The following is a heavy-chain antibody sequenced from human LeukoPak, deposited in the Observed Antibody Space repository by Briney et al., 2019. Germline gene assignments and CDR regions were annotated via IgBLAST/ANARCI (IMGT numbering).Heavy chain of an antibody. Sequence: SVKVSCKASGGTFSSYGISRVRQAPGQRLEWMGRIIPILGITNYAQTFQGRVTITADKSTSTAYMELSSLRSEDTAVYYCARVHGYSYGPYYFDYWGQGTLVTVSS. CDR3: ARVHGYSYGPYYFDY. J-gene: IGHJ4*02. V-gene: IGHV1-69*04. D-gene: IGHD5-18*01. CDR2: IIPILGIT. CDR1: GGTFSSYG.